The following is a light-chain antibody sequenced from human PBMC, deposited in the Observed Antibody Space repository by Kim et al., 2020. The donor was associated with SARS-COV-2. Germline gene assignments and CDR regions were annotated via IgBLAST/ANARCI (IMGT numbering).Light chain of an antibody. J-gene: IGKJ4*01. CDR1: QSVGTN. V-gene: IGKV3D-15*01. Sequence: EIVMTQSPPTLSVSPGERVTLSCRASQSVGTNLAWYQQIPGQAPRLLIYGASTRATGIPARFSGSGSGTEFTLTISSLQSEEFAVYYCQQYDNWPLTLGGGTKVEIK. CDR2: GAS. CDR3: QQYDNWPLT.